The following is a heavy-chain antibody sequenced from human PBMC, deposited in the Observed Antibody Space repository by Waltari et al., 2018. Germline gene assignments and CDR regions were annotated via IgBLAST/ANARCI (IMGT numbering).Heavy chain of an antibody. V-gene: IGHV3-23*01. D-gene: IGHD5-12*01. CDR3: AKDRRGYDQPVDY. CDR2: ISGSGSNT. Sequence: EVQLLESGGELVQPGGSLRLSCAASGFTFRSCAMSWVRQAPGKGLEWVSAISGSGSNTYYADSVKGRFTISRDNSKDTLYLQMNSLRVEDTAVYYCAKDRRGYDQPVDYWGQGTLVTVSS. CDR1: GFTFRSCA. J-gene: IGHJ4*02.